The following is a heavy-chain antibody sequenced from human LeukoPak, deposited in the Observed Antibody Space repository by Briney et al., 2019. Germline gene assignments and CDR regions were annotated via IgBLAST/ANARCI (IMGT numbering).Heavy chain of an antibody. CDR1: GFTFSSYG. V-gene: IGHV3-48*04. CDR3: ARETGDGGRAFDI. Sequence: GGSLRLSCAASGFTFSSYGMQWVRQAPGKGLEWVSYISSSGSTIYYADSVKGRFTISRDNAKNSLYLQMNSLRAEDTAVYYCARETGDGGRAFDIWGQGTMVTVSS. CDR2: ISSSGSTI. J-gene: IGHJ3*02. D-gene: IGHD7-27*01.